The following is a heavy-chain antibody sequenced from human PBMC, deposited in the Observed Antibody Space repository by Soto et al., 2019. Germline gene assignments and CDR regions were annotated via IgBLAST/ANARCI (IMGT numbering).Heavy chain of an antibody. CDR1: GFTFSSYA. D-gene: IGHD2-8*01. V-gene: IGHV3-23*01. J-gene: IGHJ6*02. CDR3: AKDQGYCTNGVCLGYYGMDV. CDR2: ISGSGGST. Sequence: GGSLRLSCAASGFTFSSYAMSWVRQAPGKGLEWVSAISGSGGSTYYADSVKGRFTISRDNSKNTLYLQMNSLRAEDTAVYYCAKDQGYCTNGVCLGYYGMDVWGQGTTVTVSS.